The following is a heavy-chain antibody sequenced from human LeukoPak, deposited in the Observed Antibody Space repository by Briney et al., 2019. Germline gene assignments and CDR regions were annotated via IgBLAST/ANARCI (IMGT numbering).Heavy chain of an antibody. Sequence: GGSLRLSCAASGFTFSSAWMTWVRQAPGEGLEWVGHIKNKTNGGTTDYAAPVKGRFIISRDDSKNTLYLQMNSLRTEDTAAYYCARGFCSSTNCYQGPFDFWGQGTLVTVSS. J-gene: IGHJ4*02. CDR2: IKNKTNGGTT. V-gene: IGHV3-15*01. CDR3: ARGFCSSTNCYQGPFDF. CDR1: GFTFSSAW. D-gene: IGHD2-2*01.